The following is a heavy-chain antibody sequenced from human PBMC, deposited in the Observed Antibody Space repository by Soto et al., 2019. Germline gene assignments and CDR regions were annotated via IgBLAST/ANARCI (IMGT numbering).Heavy chain of an antibody. V-gene: IGHV4-34*01. Sequence: QVQLQQWGAGLLKPSETLSLTCAVYGGSFSGYYWSWIRQPPGKGLEWIGEINHSGSTNYNPSLNSRVTISVDTSKNQFSLKLSSVTAADTALYYCATAYSSYLDYWGQGTLVTVSS. CDR1: GGSFSGYY. J-gene: IGHJ4*02. CDR2: INHSGST. D-gene: IGHD6-13*01. CDR3: ATAYSSYLDY.